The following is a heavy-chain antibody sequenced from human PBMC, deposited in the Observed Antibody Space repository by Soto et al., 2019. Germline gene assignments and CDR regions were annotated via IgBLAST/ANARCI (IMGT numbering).Heavy chain of an antibody. D-gene: IGHD5-18*01. J-gene: IGHJ6*02. CDR1: GFTFSSYG. Sequence: GGSLRLSCAASGFTFSSYGMHWVRQAPGKGLEWVAVISYDGSNKYYADSVKGRFTISRDNSKNTLYLQMNSLRAEDTAVYYCAKDRGGYPYGMDVWGQGTTVTVSS. V-gene: IGHV3-30*18. CDR3: AKDRGGYPYGMDV. CDR2: ISYDGSNK.